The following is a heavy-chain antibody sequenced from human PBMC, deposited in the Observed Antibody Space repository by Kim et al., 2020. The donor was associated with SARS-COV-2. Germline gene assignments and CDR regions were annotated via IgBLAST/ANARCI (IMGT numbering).Heavy chain of an antibody. J-gene: IGHJ3*02. CDR3: ARRTTAKEAVDI. CDR2: IYYSGCT. Sequence: SETLSLTCTVSGGSISSSSYYWGWIRQPPGKGLEWIGSIYYSGCTSYYASLKSRVTISVDTSKNQTSLQLSSVTAADTTAYYCARRTTAKEAVDIWGQGT. CDR1: GGSISSSSYY. V-gene: IGHV4-39*01. D-gene: IGHD1-1*01.